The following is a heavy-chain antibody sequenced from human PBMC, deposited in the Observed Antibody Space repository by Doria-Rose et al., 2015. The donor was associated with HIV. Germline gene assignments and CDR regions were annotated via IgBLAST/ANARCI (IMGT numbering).Heavy chain of an antibody. CDR1: GFTFKNYA. CDR2: ISGSGAAS. V-gene: IGHV3-23*01. Sequence: EVQLLESGGGLVEPGGSLRLPCTASGFTFKNYAMSWVRQAPGKGLEWVSTISGSGAASFYADSVKGRFTISRDNFKNTLYLQMDSLRAEDAAIYYCAKDPNYSNYDYFDSWDQGTLVTVSS. CDR3: AKDPNYSNYDYFDS. J-gene: IGHJ4*02. D-gene: IGHD4-4*01.